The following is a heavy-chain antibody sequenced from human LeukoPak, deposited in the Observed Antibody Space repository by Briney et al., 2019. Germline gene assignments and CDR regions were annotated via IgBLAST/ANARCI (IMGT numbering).Heavy chain of an antibody. CDR2: IKKDGSEK. D-gene: IGHD1-1*01. CDR1: GFTFINYW. J-gene: IGHJ6*03. Sequence: GGSLRLSCAASGFTFINYWMSWVRQAPGKGLEWVANIKKDGSEKYYVDSVKGRFTVSRDNSKNTVYLQINSLRAEDTAVYYCAKQLRVYYYMDVWGKGTTVTVSS. CDR3: AKQLRVYYYMDV. V-gene: IGHV3-7*03.